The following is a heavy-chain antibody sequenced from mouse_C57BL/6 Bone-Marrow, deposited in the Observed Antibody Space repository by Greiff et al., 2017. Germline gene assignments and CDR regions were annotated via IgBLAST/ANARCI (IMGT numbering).Heavy chain of an antibody. V-gene: IGHV1-72*01. CDR2: IDPNSGGT. CDR1: GYTFTSYW. J-gene: IGHJ4*01. CDR3: ARSRRLRRGGAMDY. Sequence: QVQLQQSGAELVKPGASVKLSCKASGYTFTSYWMHWVKQRPGRGLEWIGRIDPNSGGTKYNEKFKSKATLTVDKPSSTAYMQLSSLTSEDSAVYYCARSRRLRRGGAMDYWGKGTSVTVSS. D-gene: IGHD2-4*01.